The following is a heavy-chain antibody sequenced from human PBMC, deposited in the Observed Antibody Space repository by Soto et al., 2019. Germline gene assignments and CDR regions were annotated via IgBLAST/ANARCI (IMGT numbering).Heavy chain of an antibody. CDR3: ASDCARTSCSVWKL. D-gene: IGHD2-2*01. Sequence: EVQLLESGGGLVQPGESLRLSCAASGFTFSNYAMTWVRQAPGKGLEWVSGITGSSEKTYYADSVKGRFTISRDNSKKTVALQMNGLRAEDSAVYYCASDCARTSCSVWKLWGQGTLVTVSP. CDR2: ITGSSEKT. V-gene: IGHV3-23*01. J-gene: IGHJ4*02. CDR1: GFTFSNYA.